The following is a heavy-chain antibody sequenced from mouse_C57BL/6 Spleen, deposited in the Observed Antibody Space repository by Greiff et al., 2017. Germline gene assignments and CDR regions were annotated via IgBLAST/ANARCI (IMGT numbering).Heavy chain of an antibody. V-gene: IGHV5-17*01. Sequence: EVKLVESGGGLVKPGGSLKLSCAASGFTFSDYGMHWVRQAPEKGLEWVAYISSGSSTIYYADTVKGRFTISRDNAKNTLFLQMTSLRSEDTAMYYWAKGLLYGRDAMDYWGQGTSVTVSS. CDR1: GFTFSDYG. CDR2: ISSGSSTI. D-gene: IGHD2-1*01. J-gene: IGHJ4*01. CDR3: AKGLLYGRDAMDY.